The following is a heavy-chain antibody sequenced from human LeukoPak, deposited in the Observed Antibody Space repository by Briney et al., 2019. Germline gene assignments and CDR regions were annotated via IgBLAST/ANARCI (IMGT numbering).Heavy chain of an antibody. CDR2: ISSSSSYV. Sequence: GGSLRLSCAASGFTFSSYSMNWVRQAPGKGLEWVSSISSSSSYVYYADSVKGRFTISRDNAKNSLYLQMNSLRAEDTAVYYCARFTMVRGMDVWGQGTTVTVSS. CDR3: ARFTMVRGMDV. J-gene: IGHJ6*02. D-gene: IGHD3-10*01. V-gene: IGHV3-21*01. CDR1: GFTFSSYS.